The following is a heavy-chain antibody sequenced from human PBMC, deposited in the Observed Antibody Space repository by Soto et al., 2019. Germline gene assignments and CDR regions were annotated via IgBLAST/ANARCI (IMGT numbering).Heavy chain of an antibody. D-gene: IGHD5-12*01. CDR3: ASQNAQWVRPTTFDY. J-gene: IGHJ4*02. CDR1: GGSISSGGYY. CDR2: IYYSGST. V-gene: IGHV4-31*03. Sequence: PSETLSLTCTVSGGSISSGGYYWSWIRQHPGKGLEWIGYIYYSGSTYYNPSLKSRVTISVDTSKNQFSLKLSSVTAANTAVYYCASQNAQWVRPTTFDYWGQGTLVTVSS.